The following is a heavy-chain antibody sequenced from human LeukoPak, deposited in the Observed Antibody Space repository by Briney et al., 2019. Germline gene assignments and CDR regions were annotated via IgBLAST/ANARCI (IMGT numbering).Heavy chain of an antibody. CDR1: GFTFSSYS. Sequence: GGSLRLSCAASGFTFSSYSMNWVRQAPGKGLEWVSYISSSSSTIYYADSVKGRFTISRGNAKNTLYLQMNSLRAEDTAVYYCASSRGIAAAGAFDIWGQGTMVTVSS. J-gene: IGHJ3*02. D-gene: IGHD6-13*01. CDR3: ASSRGIAAAGAFDI. CDR2: ISSSSSTI. V-gene: IGHV3-48*04.